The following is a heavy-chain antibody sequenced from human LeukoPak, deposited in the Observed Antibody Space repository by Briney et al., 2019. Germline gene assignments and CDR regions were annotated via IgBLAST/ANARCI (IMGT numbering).Heavy chain of an antibody. D-gene: IGHD2-2*01. CDR1: RFTFGDYA. CDR2: IQARAYSGAT. J-gene: IGHJ4*02. V-gene: IGHV3-49*03. CDR3: TRAPHPRCSSSGCYLDY. Sequence: QAWGSLRLSCSTARFTFGDYAMSWLRQAPGNGLKGVGFIQARAYSGATQYAASVNGRFSIPRDDSPSTANLQMNDLKTEDTAVYYCTRAPHPRCSSSGCYLDYWGQGTLVTVSS.